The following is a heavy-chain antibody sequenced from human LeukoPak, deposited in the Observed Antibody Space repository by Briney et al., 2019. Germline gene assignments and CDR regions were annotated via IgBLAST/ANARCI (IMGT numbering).Heavy chain of an antibody. J-gene: IGHJ4*02. CDR3: VRDGYGSGRGYFDS. CDR1: GYTFTNYG. D-gene: IGHD3-10*01. Sequence: ASVKVSCKASGYTFTNYGFSWVRQAPGQGLEWMGWISANDGNTYYVQKLQGRVTMTTDTSTSTAYMELRSLRSDDTAVYYCVRDGYGSGRGYFDSWGQGTLVTVSS. CDR2: ISANDGNT. V-gene: IGHV1-18*01.